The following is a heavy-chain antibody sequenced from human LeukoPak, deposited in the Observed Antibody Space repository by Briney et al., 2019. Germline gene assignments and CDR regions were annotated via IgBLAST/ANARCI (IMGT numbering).Heavy chain of an antibody. J-gene: IGHJ3*02. CDR1: AFTFNTYS. CDR3: TIRYCTTTNCYSFDN. Sequence: GPSLRPSRAASAFTFNTYSINSVRQAPGKGLEWVSSISSTSAHISYADSVKGRFSLSRDNAKNSLYLQMNSLRVEDTAVYYCTIRYCTTTNCYSFDNWGHGTLVTVSS. CDR2: ISSTSAHI. V-gene: IGHV3-21*01. D-gene: IGHD2-2*01.